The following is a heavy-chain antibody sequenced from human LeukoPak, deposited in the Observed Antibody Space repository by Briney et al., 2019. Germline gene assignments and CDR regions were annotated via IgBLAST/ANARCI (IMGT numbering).Heavy chain of an antibody. CDR3: ATGYQYYDYYYMDV. CDR1: GFTFSSYA. J-gene: IGHJ6*03. V-gene: IGHV3-23*01. D-gene: IGHD6-25*01. Sequence: PGGTLRLSCAASGFTFSSYAVSWVRQAPGKGLERVSGITASGDNTYYADSVKGRFNISRDNSKSTLYLQMNSLRAEDTAVYYCATGYQYYDYYYMDVWGKGTTVTISS. CDR2: ITASGDNT.